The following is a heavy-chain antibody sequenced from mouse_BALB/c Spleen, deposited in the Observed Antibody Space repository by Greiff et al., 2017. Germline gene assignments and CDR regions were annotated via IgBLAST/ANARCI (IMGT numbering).Heavy chain of an antibody. CDR3: TRGWGNYVDY. CDR2: IYPGSGST. D-gene: IGHD2-3*01. Sequence: LKQPGSELVRPGASVKLSCKASGYTFTSYWMHWVKQRPGQGLEWIGNIYPGSGSTNYDEKFKSKATLTVDTSSSTAYMQLSSLTSEDSAVYYCTRGWGNYVDYWGQGTTLTVSS. V-gene: IGHV1S22*01. CDR1: GYTFTSYW. J-gene: IGHJ2*01.